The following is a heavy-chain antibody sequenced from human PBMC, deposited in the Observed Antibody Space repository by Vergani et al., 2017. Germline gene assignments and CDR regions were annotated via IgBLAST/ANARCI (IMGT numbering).Heavy chain of an antibody. D-gene: IGHD3-10*01. J-gene: IGHJ6*03. Sequence: QVQLVQSGAEVKKPGASVKVSCKVSGYTLTELSMHWVRQAPGKGLEWMGGFDPEDGETIYAQKFQGRVTMTGDTSTDTAYMELSSLRSEDTAGYYCATDRGVRGVTLMDVWGKGTTVTVSS. CDR2: FDPEDGET. CDR3: ATDRGVRGVTLMDV. V-gene: IGHV1-24*01. CDR1: GYTLTELS.